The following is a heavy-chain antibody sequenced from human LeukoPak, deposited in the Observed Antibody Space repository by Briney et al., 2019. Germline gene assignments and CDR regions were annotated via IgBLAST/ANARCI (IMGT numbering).Heavy chain of an antibody. V-gene: IGHV1-69*01. CDR2: IVHIFGTA. CDR1: RGTFIRYA. D-gene: IGHD1-1*01. J-gene: IGHJ5*02. Sequence: GASVKVSCKASRGTFIRYAISWVRQAAGQGLEWMGGIVHIFGTANYAQKFQGRVTITADESTSTAYMELCSLRTENTAVYYCARGGTEGELSRVLRSWGQGTLVTVSS. CDR3: ARGGTEGELSRVLRS.